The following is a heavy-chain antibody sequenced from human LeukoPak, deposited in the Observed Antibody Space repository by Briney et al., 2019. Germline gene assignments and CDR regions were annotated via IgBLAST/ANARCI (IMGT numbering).Heavy chain of an antibody. V-gene: IGHV5-51*01. CDR2: IYPADSET. CDR1: GYSFPNYW. CDR3: ARLRTSGYYDRSGYRY. Sequence: KDGESLKISCMGSGYSFPNYWIGWVRQMPGKGLEWIGIIYPADSETRYSPSFQGQVTISADKSINTAYLQWSTLKASDTAFYYCARLRTSGYYDRSGYRYWGQGTVVTVSS. J-gene: IGHJ4*02. D-gene: IGHD3-22*01.